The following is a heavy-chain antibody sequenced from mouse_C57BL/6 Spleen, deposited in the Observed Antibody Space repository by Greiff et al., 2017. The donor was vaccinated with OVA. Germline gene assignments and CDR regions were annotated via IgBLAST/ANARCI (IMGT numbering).Heavy chain of an antibody. D-gene: IGHD1-1*01. V-gene: IGHV1-80*01. CDR2: IYPGDGDT. CDR3: AREGVTTVVATDYFDY. J-gene: IGHJ2*01. Sequence: QVQLQQSGAELVKPGASVKISCKASGYAFSSYWMNWVKQRPGKGLEWIGQIYPGDGDTNYNGKFTGKATLTADKSSSTAYMQLSSLTSEDSAVYFCAREGVTTVVATDYFDYWGQGTTLTVSS. CDR1: GYAFSSYW.